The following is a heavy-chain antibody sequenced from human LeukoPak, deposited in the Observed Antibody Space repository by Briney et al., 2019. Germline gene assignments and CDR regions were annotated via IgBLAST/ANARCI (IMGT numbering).Heavy chain of an antibody. CDR3: ARGVRGNFPSNWFDP. J-gene: IGHJ5*02. CDR2: MNPENGDA. D-gene: IGHD1-26*01. V-gene: IGHV1-8*01. CDR1: GYTFSSYD. Sequence: ASVKVSCKASGYTFSSYDINWVRQATGQGLEWMGRMNPENGDAQYAQRFQGRVTMTRDTSISTAYMELSSLRSEDTALYYCARGVRGNFPSNWFDPWGQGTRVTVSS.